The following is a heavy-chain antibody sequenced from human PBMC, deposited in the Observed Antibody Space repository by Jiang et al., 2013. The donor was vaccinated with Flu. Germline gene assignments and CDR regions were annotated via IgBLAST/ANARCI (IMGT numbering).Heavy chain of an antibody. Sequence: GAEVKKPGASVKVSCKASGYTFTSHDINWVRQATGQGLEWMGWMSPTSGNTAYALKFQGRVTMTRSTSISTAYMELSSLSSEDTAIYYCVRSTLDLWGQGTLVTVSS. CDR2: MSPTSGNT. D-gene: IGHD2-15*01. J-gene: IGHJ5*02. CDR1: GYTFTSHD. V-gene: IGHV1-8*02. CDR3: VRSTLDL.